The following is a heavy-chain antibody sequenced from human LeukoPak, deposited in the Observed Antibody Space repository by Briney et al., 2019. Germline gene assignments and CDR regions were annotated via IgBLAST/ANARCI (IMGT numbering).Heavy chain of an antibody. CDR2: IDYSGST. J-gene: IGHJ3*02. D-gene: IGHD2-8*01. CDR1: GGSISSGDYY. Sequence: PSETLSLTCTVSGGSISSGDYYWSWIRQPPGKGLEWIGYIDYSGSTYYNPSLKSRVTISVDTSKNQFSLKLSSVTAADTAVYYCAREGWGYCTNGVCYAFDIWGQGTMVTVSS. CDR3: AREGWGYCTNGVCYAFDI. V-gene: IGHV4-30-4*01.